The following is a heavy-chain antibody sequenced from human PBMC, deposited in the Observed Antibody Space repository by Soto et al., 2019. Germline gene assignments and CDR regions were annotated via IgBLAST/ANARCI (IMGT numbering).Heavy chain of an antibody. D-gene: IGHD2-15*01. Sequence: EVQLVESGGDLVQPGVSLRLSCAASGFLFSEYYMSWVRQAPGRGLEWVANINQDGGATFYVDSVRGRFTISRVNAESSLFLHINDVRAEDTALYYCATCNGGWQFCGQGTVVTVSS. V-gene: IGHV3-7*05. CDR3: ATCNGGWQF. CDR2: INQDGGAT. J-gene: IGHJ4*02. CDR1: GFLFSEYY.